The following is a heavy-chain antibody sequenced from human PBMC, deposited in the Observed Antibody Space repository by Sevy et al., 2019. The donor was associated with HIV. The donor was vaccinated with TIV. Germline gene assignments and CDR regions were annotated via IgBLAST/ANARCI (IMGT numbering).Heavy chain of an antibody. CDR3: AGAPPVRSGDDSLNWFDP. CDR2: IYYTGST. CDR1: GGSISTYY. Sequence: TLSLTCTVSGGSISTYYWSWIRQPPGKGLEYIGYIYYTGSTNYNPSLKSRVTISVDTSKNQFSLNLRSVTAVDTAVYYCAGAPPVRSGDDSLNWFDPWGQGTLVTVSS. J-gene: IGHJ5*02. V-gene: IGHV4-59*01. D-gene: IGHD5-12*01.